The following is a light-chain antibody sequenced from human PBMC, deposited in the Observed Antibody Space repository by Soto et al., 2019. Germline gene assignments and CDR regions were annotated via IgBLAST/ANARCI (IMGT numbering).Light chain of an antibody. CDR3: QQHSNWPIT. V-gene: IGKV3-15*01. CDR2: DAS. Sequence: EIVMPHSSASLYLYKWGIATLSCRASQSVSSNLAWYRQKPGQAPRLLIYDASTRATGIPARFSGSGSGTDFTLTISSLQPEDFAVYYCQQHSNWPITFGQGTRVEIK. J-gene: IGKJ5*01. CDR1: QSVSSN.